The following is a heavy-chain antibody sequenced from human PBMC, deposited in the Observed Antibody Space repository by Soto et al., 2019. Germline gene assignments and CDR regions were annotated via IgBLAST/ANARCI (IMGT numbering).Heavy chain of an antibody. D-gene: IGHD2-15*01. CDR2: IDYSGNI. J-gene: IGHJ5*02. CDR1: GGSITSSGSA. V-gene: IGHV4-39*01. CDR3: ARHEYCSGGSCYWSDP. Sequence: PSETLSLTCNASGGSITSSGSAWGWIRQSPGKGLEWIGTIDYSGNIYYIPSLKSRITISVDTSKNQISLKLSSVTAADTAVYYCARHEYCSGGSCYWSDPWGQGTLVTVSS.